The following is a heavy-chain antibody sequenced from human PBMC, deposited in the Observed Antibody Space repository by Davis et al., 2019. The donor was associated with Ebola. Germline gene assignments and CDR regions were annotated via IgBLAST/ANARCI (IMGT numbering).Heavy chain of an antibody. CDR2: IIPILGIA. CDR1: GGTFSSYA. J-gene: IGHJ4*02. V-gene: IGHV1-69*04. CDR3: ARGDLDIVVVVAAMDY. D-gene: IGHD2-15*01. Sequence: SVKVSCKASGGTFSSYAISWVRQAPGQGLEWMGRIIPILGIANYAQKFQGRVTITADKSTSTAYMELSSLRSEDTAVYYCARGDLDIVVVVAAMDYWGQGTLVTVSS.